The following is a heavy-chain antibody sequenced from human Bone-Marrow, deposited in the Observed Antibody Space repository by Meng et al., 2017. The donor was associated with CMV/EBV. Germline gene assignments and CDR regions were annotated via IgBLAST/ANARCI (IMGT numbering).Heavy chain of an antibody. CDR1: GVSISSYY. D-gene: IGHD1-20*01. V-gene: IGHV4-59*01. J-gene: IGHJ4*02. Sequence: SETLSLTCTVSGVSISSYYWSWIRQPPGKGLECIGYIYYSGSTNYNPSLKSRVTISVDTSKNQFSLKLSSVTAADTAVYYCARVVLSITGTIFAYWGRGTVATVSS. CDR3: ARVVLSITGTIFAY. CDR2: IYYSGST.